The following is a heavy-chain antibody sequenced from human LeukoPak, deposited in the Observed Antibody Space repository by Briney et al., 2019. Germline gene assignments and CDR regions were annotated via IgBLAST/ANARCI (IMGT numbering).Heavy chain of an antibody. CDR3: ARDTHYYDSSGYYAY. Sequence: GGSLRLSCATSGFNFSDSRMTWVRQAPGKGLEWVAVISYDGSNKYYADSVKGRFTISRDNSKNTLYLQMNSLRAEDTAVYYCARDTHYYDSSGYYAYWGQGTLVTVSS. D-gene: IGHD3-22*01. CDR1: GFNFSDSR. CDR2: ISYDGSNK. J-gene: IGHJ4*02. V-gene: IGHV3-30*03.